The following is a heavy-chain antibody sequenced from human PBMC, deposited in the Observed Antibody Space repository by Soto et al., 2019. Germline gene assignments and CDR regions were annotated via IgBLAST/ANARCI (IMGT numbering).Heavy chain of an antibody. Sequence: QVQLQESGPGLVKPSQTLSLTCTVSGGSISSGGYYWSWIRQHPGKGLEWIGYIYYSGGPYYNPSLKSRVTISVDTSKNQFSLKLSSVTAADTAVYYCARGYKSSSHYYYYYYGMDVWGQGTTVTVSS. CDR3: ARGYKSSSHYYYYYYGMDV. CDR2: IYYSGGP. J-gene: IGHJ6*02. CDR1: GGSISSGGYY. D-gene: IGHD6-13*01. V-gene: IGHV4-31*03.